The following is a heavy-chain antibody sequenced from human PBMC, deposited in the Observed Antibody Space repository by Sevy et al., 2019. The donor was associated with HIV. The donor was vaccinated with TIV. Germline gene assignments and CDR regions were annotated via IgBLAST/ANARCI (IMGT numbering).Heavy chain of an antibody. V-gene: IGHV3-21*01. Sequence: GGSLRLSCAASGFTFSSYSMNWVRQAPGKGLEWVSSISSSSSYIYYADSVKGRFTISRDNAKNSLYLQMNSLRAEDMAVYYCARAPYCSGGSCYETYYYYGMDVWGQGTTVTVSS. CDR3: ARAPYCSGGSCYETYYYYGMDV. J-gene: IGHJ6*02. CDR2: ISSSSSYI. CDR1: GFTFSSYS. D-gene: IGHD2-15*01.